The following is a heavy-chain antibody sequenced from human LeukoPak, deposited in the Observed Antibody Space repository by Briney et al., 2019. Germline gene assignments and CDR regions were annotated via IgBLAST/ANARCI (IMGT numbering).Heavy chain of an antibody. D-gene: IGHD2-2*01. Sequence: ASVKVSCKASGYTFTSYDINWVRQATGQGLEWMGWMNPNSGNTGYAQKFQGRVTITRNTSISTAYMELSSLRSEDTAVYYCARDVPPGYCSSTSCPPLGMDVWGQGTTVTVSS. CDR2: MNPNSGNT. CDR3: ARDVPPGYCSSTSCPPLGMDV. V-gene: IGHV1-8*03. J-gene: IGHJ6*02. CDR1: GYTFTSYD.